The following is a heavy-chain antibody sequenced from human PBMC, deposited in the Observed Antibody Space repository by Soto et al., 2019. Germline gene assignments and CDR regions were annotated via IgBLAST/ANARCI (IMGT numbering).Heavy chain of an antibody. J-gene: IGHJ3*02. Sequence: SVKVSCNASGGTFSSYAISWVRQDPGQGLEWMGGIIPIFGTANYAQKFQGRVTITADESTSTAYMELSSLRSEDTAVYYCARDRYSGHDYDAFDIWGQGTMVTVSS. CDR3: ARDRYSGHDYDAFDI. D-gene: IGHD5-12*01. CDR2: IIPIFGTA. CDR1: GGTFSSYA. V-gene: IGHV1-69*13.